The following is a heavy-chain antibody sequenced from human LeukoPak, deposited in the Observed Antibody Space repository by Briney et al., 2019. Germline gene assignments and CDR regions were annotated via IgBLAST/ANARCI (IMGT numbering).Heavy chain of an antibody. CDR3: ARGFHSSSWYPPFSFDY. V-gene: IGHV4-34*01. D-gene: IGHD6-13*01. Sequence: PSETLSLTCAVYGGSFSGYYWSWIRQPPGKGLEWIGEINHSGSTNYNPSLKSRVTISVDTSKNQFSLKLSSVTAADTAVYYCARGFHSSSWYPPFSFDYWGQGTLVTVSS. CDR2: INHSGST. J-gene: IGHJ4*02. CDR1: GGSFSGYY.